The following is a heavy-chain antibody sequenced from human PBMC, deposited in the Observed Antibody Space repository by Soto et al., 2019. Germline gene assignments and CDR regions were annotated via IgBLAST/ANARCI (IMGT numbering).Heavy chain of an antibody. J-gene: IGHJ4*02. D-gene: IGHD1-26*01. CDR3: ARDDVLVGLMYGNFDY. Sequence: SETLSRTCVISGDRVSSNSVAWCWIRQSPSRGLEWLGRTYYRTKWFNAFALSVKSRMTINADTSRNQFSLHLTSVTPADTAMYYCARDDVLVGLMYGNFDYWGQGYLLTVSS. CDR1: GDRVSSNSVA. V-gene: IGHV6-1*01. CDR2: TYYRTKWFN.